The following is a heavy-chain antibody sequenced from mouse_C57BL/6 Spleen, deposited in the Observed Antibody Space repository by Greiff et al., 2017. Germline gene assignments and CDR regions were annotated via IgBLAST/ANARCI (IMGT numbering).Heavy chain of an antibody. J-gene: IGHJ3*01. V-gene: IGHV3-6*01. CDR3: ASGGALLRSGFAY. D-gene: IGHD1-2*01. CDR2: ISYDGSN. CDR1: GYSITSGYY. Sequence: EVQLVESGPGLVKPSPSLSLTCSVTGYSITSGYYWNWIRQFPGNKLEWMGYISYDGSNNYNPSLKNRISITRDTSTNQIFLQLNSVTTEDTATYYCASGGALLRSGFAYWGQGTLVTVSA.